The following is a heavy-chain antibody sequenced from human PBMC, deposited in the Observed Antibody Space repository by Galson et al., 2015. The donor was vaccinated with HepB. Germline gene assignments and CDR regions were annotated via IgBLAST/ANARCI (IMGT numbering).Heavy chain of an antibody. CDR1: GYRFTSYY. Sequence: SVKVSCKASGYRFTSYYIHWVRQAPGQGLEWMGIINPSDGSTSYAQKFHGRVTMTRDTSTSTVYMELSSLKYDGTAVYYCARGRGYCDSSSCDAFEVPFGYWGHGTLVTVSS. J-gene: IGHJ4*01. D-gene: IGHD2-2*01. CDR3: ARGRGYCDSSSCDAFEVPFGY. CDR2: INPSDGST. V-gene: IGHV1-46*01.